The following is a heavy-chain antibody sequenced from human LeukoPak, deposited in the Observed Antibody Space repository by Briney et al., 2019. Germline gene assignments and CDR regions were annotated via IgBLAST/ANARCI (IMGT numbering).Heavy chain of an antibody. V-gene: IGHV1-24*01. J-gene: IGHJ3*02. D-gene: IGHD3-3*01. CDR1: GYTGIELS. CDR3: ATHTISGVVTYASLI. CDR2: FDPEDGET. Sequence: APVKVSCKLSGYTGIELSMHWVRQVPGKGLEWMGGFDPEDGETKYAQKFQGRVTMTEDTSTDTAYMELSRLTSEDTAVYYCATHTISGVVTYASLIWGRGTLVTVSS.